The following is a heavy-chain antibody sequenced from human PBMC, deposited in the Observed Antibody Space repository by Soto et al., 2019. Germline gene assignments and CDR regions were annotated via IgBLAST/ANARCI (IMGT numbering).Heavy chain of an antibody. J-gene: IGHJ6*02. CDR3: ARDRGAYGMDV. CDR2: INPNSGGT. Sequence: QVQLVQSGAEVKKPGASVKVSCKASGYIFTDYYMHWVRQAPGQELGWMGRINPNSGGTNYAQKFQGRVTMTRDTSISTAYTELSSLRSDDTAVYYCARDRGAYGMDVWGQGTTVTVSS. V-gene: IGHV1-2*06. CDR1: GYIFTDYY.